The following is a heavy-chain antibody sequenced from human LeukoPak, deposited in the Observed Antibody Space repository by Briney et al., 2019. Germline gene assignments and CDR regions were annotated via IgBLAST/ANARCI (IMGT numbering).Heavy chain of an antibody. J-gene: IGHJ4*02. CDR2: VSHDGGNE. Sequence: GGSLRLSCAASEFIFSNYAMHWVRQAPGKGLEWVAVVSHDGGNEHYADSVKGRFTISRDNSRNTLYLQVYSLRAEDSGLYYCARGLYSSGWSDADFWGQGTLVTVSS. D-gene: IGHD6-19*01. CDR1: EFIFSNYA. CDR3: ARGLYSSGWSDADF. V-gene: IGHV3-30*03.